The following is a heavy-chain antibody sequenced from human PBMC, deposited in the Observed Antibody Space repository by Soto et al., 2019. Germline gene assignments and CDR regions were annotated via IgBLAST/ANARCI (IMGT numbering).Heavy chain of an antibody. CDR1: GFSLSNARMG. CDR2: IFSNDEK. J-gene: IGHJ4*02. V-gene: IGHV2-26*01. D-gene: IGHD6-6*01. Sequence: QVTLKESGPVLVKPTEPLTLTCTVSGFSLSNARMGVSWIRQPPGKALEWLAHIFSNDEKSYSTSLKSRLTISKDTSKSQVVLTMTNMDPVDTATYYCARAIGYSSSRGNFDYWGQGTLVTVSS. CDR3: ARAIGYSSSRGNFDY.